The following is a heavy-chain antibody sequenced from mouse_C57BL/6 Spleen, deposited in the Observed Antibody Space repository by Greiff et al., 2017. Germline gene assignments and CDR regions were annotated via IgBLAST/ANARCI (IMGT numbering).Heavy chain of an antibody. V-gene: IGHV1-85*01. Sequence: QVQLQQSGPELVKPGASVKLSCKASGYTFTSYDINWVQQRPGQGLEWIGWIYTRDGSTKYNEKFKGKATLTVDTSSSTAYMELHSLTSEDSAVYFCAILGRDYFDYWGQGTTLTVSS. CDR3: AILGRDYFDY. J-gene: IGHJ2*01. CDR1: GYTFTSYD. D-gene: IGHD4-1*01. CDR2: IYTRDGST.